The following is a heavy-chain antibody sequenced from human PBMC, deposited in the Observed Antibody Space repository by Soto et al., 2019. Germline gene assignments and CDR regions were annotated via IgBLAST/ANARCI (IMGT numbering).Heavy chain of an antibody. CDR1: GFPFSNYA. CDR3: AKVARGYTLHAFDV. D-gene: IGHD5-18*01. J-gene: IGHJ3*01. Sequence: EVQLLESGGGLVQPGGSLRLSCAASGFPFSNYAMSWVRQAPGKGLEWVSVISGSGGDTYYADSLEGRFTVSRDNSKDTLYLQLNSVRADDTAAYYCAKVARGYTLHAFDVWGQGTVVTVSS. CDR2: ISGSGGDT. V-gene: IGHV3-23*01.